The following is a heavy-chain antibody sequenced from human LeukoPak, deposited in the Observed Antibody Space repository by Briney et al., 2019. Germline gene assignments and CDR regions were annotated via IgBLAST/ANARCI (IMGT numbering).Heavy chain of an antibody. CDR2: ITGSGGST. V-gene: IGHV3-23*01. CDR3: AKYLRYLDY. Sequence: PGGSLRLSCAASGFTFSSYAISWVRQTPGKGLEWVSTITGSGGSTYYADSVKGRFTISRDNSKNTLDLQMNSLRAEDTAVYYCAKYLRYLDYWGQGTLVTVSS. D-gene: IGHD2-8*01. J-gene: IGHJ4*02. CDR1: GFTFSSYA.